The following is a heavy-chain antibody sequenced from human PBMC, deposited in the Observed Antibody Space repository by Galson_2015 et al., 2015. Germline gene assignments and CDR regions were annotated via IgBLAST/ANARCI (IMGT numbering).Heavy chain of an antibody. V-gene: IGHV3-7*01. CDR3: ARYKRWAAYYYYMDV. CDR2: IKQDGSEK. J-gene: IGHJ6*03. CDR1: GFTFSSYW. D-gene: IGHD1-1*01. Sequence: SLRLSCAASGFTFSSYWMSWVRQAPGKGLEWVANIKQDGSEKYYVDFVKGRFTISRDNAKNSLYLQMNSLRAEDTAVYYCARYKRWAAYYYYMDVWGKGTTVTVSS.